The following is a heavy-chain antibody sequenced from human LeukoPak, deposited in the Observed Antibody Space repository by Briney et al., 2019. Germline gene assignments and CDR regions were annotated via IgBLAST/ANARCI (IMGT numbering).Heavy chain of an antibody. Sequence: GGSLRLSCAASGFTFSSYGMHWVRQAPGKGLEWVAIISYDGNNKYYVDSVKGRFTISRDNSKNTLYLQMNRLRTEDTAVYYCARERSDWSFDYWGQGTLVTVSS. J-gene: IGHJ4*02. D-gene: IGHD3-9*01. CDR1: GFTFSSYG. CDR2: ISYDGNNK. CDR3: ARERSDWSFDY. V-gene: IGHV3-30*03.